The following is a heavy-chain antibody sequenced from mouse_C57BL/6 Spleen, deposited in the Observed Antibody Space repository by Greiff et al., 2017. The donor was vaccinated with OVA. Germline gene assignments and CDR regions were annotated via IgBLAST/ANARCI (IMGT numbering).Heavy chain of an antibody. Sequence: VQLQQSGAELVMPGASVKLSCKAFGYTFTSYWMHWVKQRPGQGLEWIGEIDPSDSYTNYNQKFKGKSTLTVDKSSSTAYMQLSSLTSEDSAVYYCAQLGRIAYWGQGTLVTVSA. V-gene: IGHV1-69*01. CDR1: GYTFTSYW. J-gene: IGHJ3*01. D-gene: IGHD4-1*02. CDR3: AQLGRIAY. CDR2: IDPSDSYT.